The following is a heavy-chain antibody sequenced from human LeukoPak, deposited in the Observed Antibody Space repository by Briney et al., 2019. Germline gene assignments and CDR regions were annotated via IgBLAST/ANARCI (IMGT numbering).Heavy chain of an antibody. CDR2: INSDGSST. Sequence: GGSLRLSCAASGFTFSSYWMHWVRQAPGKGLVWVSRINSDGSSTSYADSVKGRFTISRDNAKNTLYLQMNSLRAEDTAVYYCARRTKDCYDSSGYSFDYWGQGTLVTVSS. V-gene: IGHV3-74*01. CDR1: GFTFSSYW. D-gene: IGHD3-22*01. J-gene: IGHJ4*02. CDR3: ARRTKDCYDSSGYSFDY.